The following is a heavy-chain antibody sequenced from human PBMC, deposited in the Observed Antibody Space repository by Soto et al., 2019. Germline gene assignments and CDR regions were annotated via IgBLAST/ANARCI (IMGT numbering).Heavy chain of an antibody. J-gene: IGHJ6*02. Sequence: GGSLRLSCAASGFTFSSYGMHWVRQAPGKGLEWVAVIWYDGSNKYYADSVKGRFTISRDNSKNTLYLQMNSLRAEDTAVYYCHSSSDYYYGMDVWGQGTTVTVS. D-gene: IGHD6-6*01. CDR3: HSSSDYYYGMDV. CDR2: IWYDGSNK. V-gene: IGHV3-33*01. CDR1: GFTFSSYG.